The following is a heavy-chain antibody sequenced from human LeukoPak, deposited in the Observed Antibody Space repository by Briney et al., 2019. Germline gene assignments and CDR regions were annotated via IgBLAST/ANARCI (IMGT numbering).Heavy chain of an antibody. CDR1: GFTFSSYA. V-gene: IGHV3-30-3*01. Sequence: GGSLRLSCAASGFTFSSYAIHWVRQAPGKGLEWVAVISYNGNNKYYADSEKGRFTISRDNSKNTLYLQMNSLRGEDTAVYYCARDGDIAAAGYYFDYWGQGTLVTVSS. CDR2: ISYNGNNK. D-gene: IGHD6-13*01. J-gene: IGHJ4*02. CDR3: ARDGDIAAAGYYFDY.